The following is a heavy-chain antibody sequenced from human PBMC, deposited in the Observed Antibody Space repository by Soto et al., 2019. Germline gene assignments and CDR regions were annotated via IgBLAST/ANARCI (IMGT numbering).Heavy chain of an antibody. Sequence: GXSVKGSWKASGYSFTRDGSSWVRHAPRQVLEWMGRISXYNGNXNYAKKIQGRXXMTTDTSXXKAYTELRSLRSDETAVYYCARDYISYGPAFDYWGQGTLVTVSS. J-gene: IGHJ4*02. V-gene: IGHV1-18*01. CDR3: ARDYISYGPAFDY. CDR1: GYSFTRDG. CDR2: ISXYNGNX. D-gene: IGHD5-18*01.